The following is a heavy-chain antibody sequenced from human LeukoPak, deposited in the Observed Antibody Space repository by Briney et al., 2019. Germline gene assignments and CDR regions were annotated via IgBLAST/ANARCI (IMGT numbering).Heavy chain of an antibody. Sequence: GSVKVSCKASGYTFTSYGISWVRQAPGQGLEWMGWISAYNGNTNYAQKLQGRVTMTTDTSTSTAYMELRSLRSDDTAVYYCARDNTDIVVVLAATGVSDAFDIWGQGTMVTVSS. CDR3: ARDNTDIVVVLAATGVSDAFDI. D-gene: IGHD2-15*01. V-gene: IGHV1-18*01. J-gene: IGHJ3*02. CDR1: GYTFTSYG. CDR2: ISAYNGNT.